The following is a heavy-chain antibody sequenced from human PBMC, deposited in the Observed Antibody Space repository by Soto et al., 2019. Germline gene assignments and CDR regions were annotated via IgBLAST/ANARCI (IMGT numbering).Heavy chain of an antibody. CDR1: GFTFSSYG. V-gene: IGHV3-33*01. D-gene: IGHD3-10*01. Sequence: QVQLVKSGGGVVQPGRSLRLSCAASGFTFSSYGMHWVRQAPGKGLEWVAVIWYDGSNKYYADSVKGRFTFSRYNSTNALYVQRNSLSVESTAVYHYARGRGSNEIQGSDWFHPWGHGNLVTVSA. J-gene: IGHJ5*02. CDR3: ARGRGSNEIQGSDWFHP. CDR2: IWYDGSNK.